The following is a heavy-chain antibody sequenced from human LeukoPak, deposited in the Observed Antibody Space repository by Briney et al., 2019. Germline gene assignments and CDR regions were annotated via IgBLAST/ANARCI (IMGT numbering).Heavy chain of an antibody. Sequence: ASVKVSCKASGYTVTSYYMHWVRQAPGQGLEWMAILNPSGGSLSYAQKFQGRATLTRATSTSTVYMELSSLRSEDTAVYYCASVYMYGMDVWGQGTTVIVSS. V-gene: IGHV1-46*01. J-gene: IGHJ6*02. CDR1: GYTVTSYY. CDR3: ASVYMYGMDV. CDR2: LNPSGGSL. D-gene: IGHD5/OR15-5a*01.